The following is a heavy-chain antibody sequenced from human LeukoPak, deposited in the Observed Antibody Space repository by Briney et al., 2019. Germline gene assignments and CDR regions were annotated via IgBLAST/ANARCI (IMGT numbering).Heavy chain of an antibody. V-gene: IGHV3-30*04. J-gene: IGHJ4*02. Sequence: GRSLRLSCPASGFTFSSYAMHWVRQAPGKWLGWVAVISYDGSNKYYADSVKGRFTISRDNSKNTLYLQMNSLRAEDTAVYYCARDPGDCSSTSCYVGYFDYWGQGTLVTVPS. D-gene: IGHD2-2*01. CDR2: ISYDGSNK. CDR3: ARDPGDCSSTSCYVGYFDY. CDR1: GFTFSSYA.